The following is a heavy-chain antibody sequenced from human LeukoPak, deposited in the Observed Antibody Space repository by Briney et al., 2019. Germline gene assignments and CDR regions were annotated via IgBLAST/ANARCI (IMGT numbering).Heavy chain of an antibody. J-gene: IGHJ5*02. CDR3: ARVAGWHWFDP. V-gene: IGHV3-23*01. CDR1: GFTFSRNS. D-gene: IGHD6-19*01. CDR2: IRPSGDNT. Sequence: GGSLRLSCAASGFTFSRNSMNWVRQAPGRGLEWVSSIRPSGDNTYYGDSVKGRFTISRDNSKNTVYLQMNNMRVDDTAVYYCARVAGWHWFDPWGQGTLVTVSS.